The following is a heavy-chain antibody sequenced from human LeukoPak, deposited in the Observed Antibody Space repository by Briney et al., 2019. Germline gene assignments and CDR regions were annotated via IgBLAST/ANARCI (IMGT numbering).Heavy chain of an antibody. J-gene: IGHJ4*02. Sequence: GGSLRLSCAASGFTFSSYAMSWVRQAPGKGLEWVSAISGSGGSTYYADSVKGRFTISRDNSKNTLYLQMNSLRAEDTAVYYCAKAPLRLTTVTHFDYWGQGTLVTVSS. V-gene: IGHV3-23*01. CDR3: AKAPLRLTTVTHFDY. CDR1: GFTFSSYA. CDR2: ISGSGGST. D-gene: IGHD4-17*01.